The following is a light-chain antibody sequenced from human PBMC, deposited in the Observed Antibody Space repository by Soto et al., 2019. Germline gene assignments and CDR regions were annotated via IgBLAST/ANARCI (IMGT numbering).Light chain of an antibody. V-gene: IGKV1-5*01. CDR2: DAS. Sequence: DIQITQSPSTLSASVGDRVTITCRASQSISNWLAWYQQKPGKAPKVLIYDASNLESGVPSRFSGSGFGTEFTLTISSLQPDDFANYYCQQYNSYGFTFGPGTKVDIK. J-gene: IGKJ3*01. CDR1: QSISNW. CDR3: QQYNSYGFT.